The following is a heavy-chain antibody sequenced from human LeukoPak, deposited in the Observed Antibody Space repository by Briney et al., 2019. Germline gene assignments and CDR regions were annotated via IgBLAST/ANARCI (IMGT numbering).Heavy chain of an antibody. CDR1: GFTFSSYW. V-gene: IGHV3-7*01. CDR3: ARMGDILTGDYYYMDV. D-gene: IGHD3-9*01. CDR2: IKQDGSEK. Sequence: QPGGSLRLSCAASGFTFSSYWMSWVRQAPGKGLEWVANIKQDGSEKYYVDSVKGRFTISRDNAKNSLYLQMNSLRAEDTAVYYCARMGDILTGDYYYMDVWGNGTTVTVSS. J-gene: IGHJ6*03.